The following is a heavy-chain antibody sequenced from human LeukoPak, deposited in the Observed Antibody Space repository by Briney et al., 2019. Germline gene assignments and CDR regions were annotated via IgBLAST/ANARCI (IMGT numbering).Heavy chain of an antibody. CDR3: ARGYSSGFGN. CDR2: INPSRGST. Sequence: ASVKVSCKASGYSFTSHYIHWVRQAPGQGLEWMGIINPSRGSTSYAQKFQGRVTVTRDTSTSTVYMDLCSLGSEDTAVYYCARGYSSGFGNWGQGTLVTVSS. J-gene: IGHJ4*02. D-gene: IGHD6-19*01. V-gene: IGHV1-46*01. CDR1: GYSFTSHY.